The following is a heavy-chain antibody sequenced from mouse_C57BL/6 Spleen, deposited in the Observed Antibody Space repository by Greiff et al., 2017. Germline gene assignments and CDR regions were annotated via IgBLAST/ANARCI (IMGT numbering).Heavy chain of an antibody. D-gene: IGHD1-1*01. J-gene: IGHJ4*01. CDR2: IHPNSGST. Sequence: VKLKHSGAELVKPGASVKLSCKASGYTFTSYWMHWVKQRPGQGLEWIGMIHPNSGSTNYNEKFKSKATLTVDKSSSTAYMQLSSLTSEDSAVYYCARSRYYGSSYVFMDYWGQGTSVTVSS. CDR1: GYTFTSYW. V-gene: IGHV1-64*01. CDR3: ARSRYYGSSYVFMDY.